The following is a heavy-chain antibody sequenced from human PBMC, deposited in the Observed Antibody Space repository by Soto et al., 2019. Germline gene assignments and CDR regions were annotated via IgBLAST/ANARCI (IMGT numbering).Heavy chain of an antibody. CDR2: IHDTATT. V-gene: IGHV4-30-4*01. D-gene: IGHD3-3*01. J-gene: IGHJ4*02. CDR1: GGSISSDDYY. Sequence: QVQLQESGPGLVKPSQTQSLTCTVSGGSISSDDYYWSWIRQPPGKGLEWIGDIHDTATTSYSPSLKSRLTLSVATSKNQFSLTLRSVTAADTAVYFCASQYYDFSSGALDFWGQGMLVTVSS. CDR3: ASQYYDFSSGALDF.